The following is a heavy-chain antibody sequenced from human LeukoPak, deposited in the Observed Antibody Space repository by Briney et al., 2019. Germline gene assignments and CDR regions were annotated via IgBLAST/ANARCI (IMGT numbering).Heavy chain of an antibody. V-gene: IGHV3-30*18. J-gene: IGHJ4*01. CDR3: ANIPEEVVAATGTGHFDF. Sequence: GRSLRLSCAASGFTFSNYDMHWVRQAPGKGLEWVAVISYDGSNRYYADSVNGRFTISRDTSKNTLYLQMNSLRAEDTAVYYCANIPEEVVAATGTGHFDFWGHGILVSVSS. D-gene: IGHD2-15*01. CDR2: ISYDGSNR. CDR1: GFTFSNYD.